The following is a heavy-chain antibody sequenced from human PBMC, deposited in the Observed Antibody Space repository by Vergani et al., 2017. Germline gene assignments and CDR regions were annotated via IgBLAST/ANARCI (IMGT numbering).Heavy chain of an antibody. Sequence: EVQLLESGGGLVQPGGSLRLSCAASGFTFSSYAMHWVRQAPGKGLEWVSAISGSGGSTYYADSVKGRFTIARDNSKNTLYLQINSLRAEDTAVYYCAKLVVVAGPYNWFDPGGQGTLVTVAS. CDR1: GFTFSSYA. CDR3: AKLVVVAGPYNWFDP. CDR2: ISGSGGST. V-gene: IGHV3-23*01. D-gene: IGHD3-22*01. J-gene: IGHJ5*02.